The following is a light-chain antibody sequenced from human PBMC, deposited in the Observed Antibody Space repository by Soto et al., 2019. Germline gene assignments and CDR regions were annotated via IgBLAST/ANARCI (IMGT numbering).Light chain of an antibody. J-gene: IGKJ1*01. V-gene: IGKV1-5*01. CDR3: QQYYTYPWT. CDR2: DAS. Sequence: DIPMTQSPSTLSASVGDRVTITCRASQSITSWLAWYQQKPGKAPKLLIYDASSLESGVPSRFSGSGYGTEFPLTISSMQPDDFATYYCQQYYTYPWTFGQGTKVEIK. CDR1: QSITSW.